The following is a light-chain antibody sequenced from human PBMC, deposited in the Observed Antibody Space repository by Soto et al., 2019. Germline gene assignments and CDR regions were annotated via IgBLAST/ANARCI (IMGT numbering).Light chain of an antibody. J-gene: IGKJ4*01. CDR3: KQYNNWPLT. CDR2: HAS. CDR1: QSMYNN. Sequence: EIVMTQSPATLSVSPGERATLSCRASQSMYNNLAWYQQKPGQAPRLLIYHASTRATGIPARFSGSGSGTEFTLTISSLQSEDFAVYYCKQYNNWPLTFGGGTTVEIK. V-gene: IGKV3-15*01.